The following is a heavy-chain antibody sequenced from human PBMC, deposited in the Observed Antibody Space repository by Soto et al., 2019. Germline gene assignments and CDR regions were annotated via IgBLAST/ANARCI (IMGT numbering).Heavy chain of an antibody. V-gene: IGHV3-7*01. J-gene: IGHJ4*02. D-gene: IGHD6-13*01. CDR3: ARDVPAAGTHFDL. CDR1: PFTFRSYS. Sequence: GGSLRLSCAASPFTFRSYSMNWVRQAPGKGLEWVTNIKEDGSEEYYVDSVKGRFTISRDNAKNTLYLQMNSLRAEDTAVYYCARDVPAAGTHFDLWGQGAPVTVSS. CDR2: IKEDGSEE.